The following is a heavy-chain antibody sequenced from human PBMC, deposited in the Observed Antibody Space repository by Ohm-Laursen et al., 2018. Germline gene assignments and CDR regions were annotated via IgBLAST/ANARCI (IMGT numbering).Heavy chain of an antibody. CDR1: GGSFSGYY. Sequence: TLSLTCAVYGGSFSGYYWGWIRQPPGKGLEWIGGMYYSGNTYYNPSLKSRVTIAVDTSKNQFSLKLSSVTAADTSVYYCATSNNWYYFDYWGQGTLVTVSS. CDR2: MYYSGNT. CDR3: ATSNNWYYFDY. V-gene: IGHV4-34*01. J-gene: IGHJ4*02. D-gene: IGHD6-13*01.